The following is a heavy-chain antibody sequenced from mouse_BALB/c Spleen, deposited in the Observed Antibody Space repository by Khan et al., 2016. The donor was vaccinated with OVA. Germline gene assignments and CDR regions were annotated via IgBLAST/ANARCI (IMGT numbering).Heavy chain of an antibody. Sequence: QVQLQQSGPELVRPGASVKMSCKASGYTFTSFWIHWVKQRPGQGLEWIGMIDPSKSETRLNQKFKDKATLTVDKSSNTAYIQLSWLTSEDSAVYYCAGGGYGSPFAYWGQGTLVTVSA. V-gene: IGHV1S127*01. J-gene: IGHJ3*01. CDR2: IDPSKSET. D-gene: IGHD1-1*01. CDR1: GYTFTSFW. CDR3: AGGGYGSPFAY.